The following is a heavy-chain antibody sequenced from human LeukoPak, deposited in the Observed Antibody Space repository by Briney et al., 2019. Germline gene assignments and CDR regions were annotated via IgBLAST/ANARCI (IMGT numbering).Heavy chain of an antibody. D-gene: IGHD3-10*01. CDR3: TRAPIPGNY. CDR1: GYTFTTYV. V-gene: IGHV1-8*02. Sequence: ASVKVSCKASGYTFTTYVIHWVRQATGLGLEWMGWMNPPSGNTGYAQKFQGRVTMTRDTSITTAYMELSSLTSADTAVYYCTRAPIPGNYWGQGALVTVSS. J-gene: IGHJ4*02. CDR2: MNPPSGNT.